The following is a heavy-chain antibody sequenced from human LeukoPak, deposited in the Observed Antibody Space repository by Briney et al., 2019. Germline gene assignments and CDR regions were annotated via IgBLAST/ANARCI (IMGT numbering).Heavy chain of an antibody. CDR3: ARGYGYYFDY. CDR1: GDSVASYSAA. Sequence: SQPLSLTCAISGDSVASYSAAWNWIRQSPSRGLEWLGRTYYRSKWYNDYAVSVKSRITINPDTSENHFSLQLNSVTPEDTAVYYCARGYGYYFDYWGQGTLVTVSS. D-gene: IGHD5-18*01. V-gene: IGHV6-1*01. J-gene: IGHJ4*02. CDR2: TYYRSKWYN.